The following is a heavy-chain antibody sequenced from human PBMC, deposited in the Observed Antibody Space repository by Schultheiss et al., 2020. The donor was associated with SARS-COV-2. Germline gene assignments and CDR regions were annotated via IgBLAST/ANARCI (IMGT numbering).Heavy chain of an antibody. Sequence: SGPTLVKPTQTLTLTCTFSGFSLSTSGVGVGWIRQPPGKALEWLALIYWNDDKRYSPSLKSRLTITKDTSKNQVVLTMTNMDPVDTATYYCAHSHGDFLPGVGASRYYFDYWGQGTLVTVSS. CDR1: GFSLSTSGVG. V-gene: IGHV2-5*01. D-gene: IGHD4-17*01. CDR3: AHSHGDFLPGVGASRYYFDY. J-gene: IGHJ4*02. CDR2: IYWNDDK.